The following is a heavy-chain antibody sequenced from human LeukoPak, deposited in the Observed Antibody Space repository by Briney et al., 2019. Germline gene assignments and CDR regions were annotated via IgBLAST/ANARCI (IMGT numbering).Heavy chain of an antibody. V-gene: IGHV1-8*01. CDR1: GYTFTSYD. Sequence: GASVKVSCKASGYTFTSYDINWVRQATGQGLEWMGWMNPNSGNTGYAQKFQGRVTMTRNTSISTAYMELSSLRSEDTAVYYCVRGYYYGSGSSYNWFDPWGQGTLVTVSS. CDR2: MNPNSGNT. D-gene: IGHD3-10*01. J-gene: IGHJ5*02. CDR3: VRGYYYGSGSSYNWFDP.